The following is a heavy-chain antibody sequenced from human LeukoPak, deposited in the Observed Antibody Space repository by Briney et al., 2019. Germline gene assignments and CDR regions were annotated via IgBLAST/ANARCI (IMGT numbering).Heavy chain of an antibody. CDR3: ARVGIAARKYYYYYMDV. V-gene: IGHV1-8*01. CDR2: MNPNSGNT. Sequence: ASVKVSCKASGYTFTSYDINWVRQATGQGLEWMGWMNPNSGNTGYAQKFKGRVTMTRNTSISTAYMELSSVRSEDTAVYYCARVGIAARKYYYYYMDVWGKGTTVTVSS. D-gene: IGHD6-6*01. J-gene: IGHJ6*03. CDR1: GYTFTSYD.